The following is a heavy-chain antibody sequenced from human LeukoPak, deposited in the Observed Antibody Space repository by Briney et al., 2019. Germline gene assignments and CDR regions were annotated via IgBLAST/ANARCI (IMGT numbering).Heavy chain of an antibody. Sequence: SETLSLTCTVSGGSISSYYWSWIRQPPGKGLEWLGYIYYSGSTNYNPFLKSRVTISVDTSKNQFSLKLSSVTAADTAVYYCASAGDYYYMDVWGKGTTVTVSS. D-gene: IGHD7-27*01. CDR3: ASAGDYYYMDV. CDR2: IYYSGST. CDR1: GGSISSYY. J-gene: IGHJ6*03. V-gene: IGHV4-59*01.